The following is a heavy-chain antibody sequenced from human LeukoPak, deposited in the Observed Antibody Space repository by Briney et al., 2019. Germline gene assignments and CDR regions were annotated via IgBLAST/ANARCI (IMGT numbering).Heavy chain of an antibody. V-gene: IGHV3-20*04. Sequence: GGSLRLSCAASGFTFDDYGMSWVRQAPGKGLEWVSGINWNGVSTGYADSVKGRFTISRDNAKNSLYLQMNSLGAEDTALYYCARVVLGRYMDVWGKGTTVTVSS. J-gene: IGHJ6*03. D-gene: IGHD3-16*01. CDR1: GFTFDDYG. CDR3: ARVVLGRYMDV. CDR2: INWNGVST.